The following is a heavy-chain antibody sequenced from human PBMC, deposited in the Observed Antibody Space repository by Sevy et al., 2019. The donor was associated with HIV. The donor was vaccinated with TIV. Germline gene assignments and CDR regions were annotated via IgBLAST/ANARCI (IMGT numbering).Heavy chain of an antibody. Sequence: GGSLRLSCAASGFTFRSYAMSWVRQAPGKGLEWVSAISGSGGRTYYADSVKGRFTISRDNSKNTLYLQMNSLRAEDTAVYYCAKDGGYSQDEYYYYYGTDVWGQGTTVTVSS. CDR1: GFTFRSYA. J-gene: IGHJ6*02. V-gene: IGHV3-23*01. CDR3: AKDGGYSQDEYYYYYGTDV. CDR2: ISGSGGRT. D-gene: IGHD5-18*01.